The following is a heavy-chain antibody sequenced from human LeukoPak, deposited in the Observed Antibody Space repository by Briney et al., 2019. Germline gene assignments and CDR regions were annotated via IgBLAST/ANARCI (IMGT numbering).Heavy chain of an antibody. CDR3: ARGAWDYDGKDY. CDR1: GYTLTELS. CDR2: INPRIGDT. D-gene: IGHD1-7*01. V-gene: IGHV1-2*06. J-gene: IGHJ4*02. Sequence: ASVKVSCKVSGYTLTELSMHWVRQAPGQGLEWMGRINPRIGDTNSARTFQGGATMTRDTSISTAYMDLNRLTSDDTAVYYCARGAWDYDGKDYWGQGTLVTVSS.